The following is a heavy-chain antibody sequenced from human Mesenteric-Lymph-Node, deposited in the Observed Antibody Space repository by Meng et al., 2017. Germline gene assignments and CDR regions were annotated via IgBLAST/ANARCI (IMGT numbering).Heavy chain of an antibody. V-gene: IGHV1-2*02. CDR2: INPNSGGT. D-gene: IGHD2-15*01. CDR3: ASRCSGGNCYYFDP. Sequence: ASVKVSCKASGYNFAGNYMHWVRQAPGQGLEWMGWINPNSGGTKYAQNFQGRVTMTRDTSTSTVYMELSSLASDDTGIYYCASRCSGGNCYYFDPWGQGTLVTVSS. J-gene: IGHJ5*02. CDR1: GYNFAGNY.